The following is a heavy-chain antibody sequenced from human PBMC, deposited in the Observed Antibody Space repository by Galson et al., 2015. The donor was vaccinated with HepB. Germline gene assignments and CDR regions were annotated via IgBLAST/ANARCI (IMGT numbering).Heavy chain of an antibody. CDR3: ARDIPGGYCDFDL. Sequence: SLRLSCAASGFIFKNYWMTWVRQAPGKGLVWVANIREAGSIKNYVDSVKDRFTIFRDNADNSLFLQMDSLTGEDTAVYFCARDIPGGYCDFDLCGQGTLVTVSS. D-gene: IGHD1-26*01. V-gene: IGHV3-7*03. CDR1: GFIFKNYW. J-gene: IGHJ4*02. CDR2: IREAGSIK.